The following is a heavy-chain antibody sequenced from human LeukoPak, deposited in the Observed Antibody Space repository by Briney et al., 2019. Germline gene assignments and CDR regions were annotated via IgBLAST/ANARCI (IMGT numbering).Heavy chain of an antibody. J-gene: IGHJ3*02. D-gene: IGHD3-3*01. CDR3: AKDLSGKDAFDI. V-gene: IGHV4-30-4*01. Sequence: PSQTLSLTCTVSGGSISSGDYYWSWIRQPPGKGLEWIGYIYYSGSTYYNPSLKSRVTISVDTSKNQFSLKLSSVTAADTAVYYCAKDLSGKDAFDIWGQGTMVTVSS. CDR2: IYYSGST. CDR1: GGSISSGDYY.